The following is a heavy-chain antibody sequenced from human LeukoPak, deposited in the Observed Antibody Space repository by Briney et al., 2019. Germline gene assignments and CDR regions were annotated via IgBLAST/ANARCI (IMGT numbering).Heavy chain of an antibody. CDR2: IKSKRDGGTT. V-gene: IGHV3-15*01. D-gene: IGHD6-13*01. CDR1: GFTFTTYT. J-gene: IGHJ4*02. CDR3: TTDGGIGPSPIFDY. Sequence: PGGSLSLSCAASGFTFTTYTMSWVRQAPGKGLEWIGRIKSKRDGGTTDYAAPVQGRFAMSRDDSQNTVYLQMNSLKTADTAVYYCTTDGGIGPSPIFDYWGQGTLLTVSS.